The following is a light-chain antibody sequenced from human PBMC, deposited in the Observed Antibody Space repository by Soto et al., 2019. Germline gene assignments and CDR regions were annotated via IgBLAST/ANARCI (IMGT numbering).Light chain of an antibody. Sequence: EIVMTQSPATLSVSPGERATLSCRASQSVSSNLAWYQQKPGQAPRLLIYGASTRATGIPARFSGSESGTEFTLTISSLQSEDFAVYYCQQYHNWPPKWTFGQGTKVEIK. J-gene: IGKJ1*01. CDR1: QSVSSN. CDR3: QQYHNWPPKWT. V-gene: IGKV3-15*01. CDR2: GAS.